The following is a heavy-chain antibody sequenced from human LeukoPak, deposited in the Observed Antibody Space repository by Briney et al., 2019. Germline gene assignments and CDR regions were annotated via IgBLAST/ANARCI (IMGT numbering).Heavy chain of an antibody. CDR1: GGSISSYY. Sequence: SETLSLTCTVSGGSISSYYWSWIRQPPGKGLEWIGYIYYSGSTYYNPSLKSRVTISVDTSKNQFSLKLSSVTAADTAVYYCARGPAVTRAVDYWGQGTLVTVSS. D-gene: IGHD4-17*01. CDR3: ARGPAVTRAVDY. J-gene: IGHJ4*02. V-gene: IGHV4-59*12. CDR2: IYYSGST.